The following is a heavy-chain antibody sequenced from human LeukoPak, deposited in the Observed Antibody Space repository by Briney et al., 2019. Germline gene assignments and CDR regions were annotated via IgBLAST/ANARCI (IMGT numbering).Heavy chain of an antibody. J-gene: IGHJ4*02. CDR3: AREGVEDGYNPYDY. CDR1: GGSISGYY. D-gene: IGHD5-24*01. Sequence: SETLSLTCTVSGGSISGYYWSWIRQPPGKGLEWLGYIYYSGSTTYNPSLKSRVTISVDTSKNQFSLKLNSVTVADTAVYYCAREGVEDGYNPYDYWGQGILVTVSS. CDR2: IYYSGST. V-gene: IGHV4-59*01.